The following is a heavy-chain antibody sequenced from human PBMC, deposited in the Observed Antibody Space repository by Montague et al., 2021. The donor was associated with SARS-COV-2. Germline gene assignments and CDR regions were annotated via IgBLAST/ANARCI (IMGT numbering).Heavy chain of an antibody. CDR1: GGSISSSSYY. CDR2: IYYSGST. CDR3: ARPKYSSSWYVDY. V-gene: IGHV4-39*01. D-gene: IGHD6-13*01. Sequence: SETLSLTCTVSGGSISSSSYYWGWIRQPPGKGLEWIGSIYYSGSTYYNPSLKSRVTISVDTSKNQFSLKLSSVTAADTAVYYCARPKYSSSWYVDYWGRGTLVTVSS. J-gene: IGHJ4*02.